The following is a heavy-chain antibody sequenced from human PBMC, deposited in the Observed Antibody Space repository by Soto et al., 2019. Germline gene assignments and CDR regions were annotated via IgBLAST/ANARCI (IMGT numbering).Heavy chain of an antibody. D-gene: IGHD3-22*01. CDR1: GFTFTTAW. Sequence: EVQLVESGGGLVEPGGSLRLSCAASGFTFTTAWINWVRQAPGKGLEWXGRIXSKIDGGTTDFAAPVKGRFAISRDDSRNMVYFQMNSLEIEDTAVYYCTTDSHFTMKLVRFDYWGPGTLVTVSS. CDR2: IXSKIDGGTT. V-gene: IGHV3-15*07. CDR3: TTDSHFTMKLVRFDY. J-gene: IGHJ4*01.